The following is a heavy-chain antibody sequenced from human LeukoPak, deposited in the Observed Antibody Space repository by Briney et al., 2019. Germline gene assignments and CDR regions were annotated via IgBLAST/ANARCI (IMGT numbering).Heavy chain of an antibody. Sequence: SETLSLTCSVSGGSISSSSYYWAWIRQPPGKRLEWIGNIYYSGSTDYNPSLKTRVTMSVGTSSNRFSLQVNSVTAADTAVYYCARHVAYGPLEIWGQGTMVTVSS. CDR2: IYYSGST. CDR1: GGSISSSSYY. V-gene: IGHV4-39*01. D-gene: IGHD3-10*01. J-gene: IGHJ3*02. CDR3: ARHVAYGPLEI.